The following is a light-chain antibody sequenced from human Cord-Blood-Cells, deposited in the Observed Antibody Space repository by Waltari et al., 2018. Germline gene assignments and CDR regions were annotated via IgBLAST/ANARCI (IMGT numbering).Light chain of an antibody. CDR3: QQYGSSPET. CDR2: GAS. J-gene: IGKJ2*01. CDR1: QSVSSSY. Sequence: IVLTQSPGPLSLSPGERATLSCRASQSVSSSYLAWYQQKPGQPPRLLIYGASRRATGIPHRFSGSGSGTDFTLTISRLEPEDFAVYYCQQYGSSPETFGQGTKLEIK. V-gene: IGKV3-20*01.